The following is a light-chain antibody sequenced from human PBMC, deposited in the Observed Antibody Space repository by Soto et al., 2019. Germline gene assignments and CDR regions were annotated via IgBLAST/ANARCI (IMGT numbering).Light chain of an antibody. CDR2: DVS. CDR1: SSDVGGYNY. J-gene: IGLJ1*01. V-gene: IGLV2-14*01. Sequence: QSVLTQPASVSGSPGQSITISCTGTSSDVGGYNYVSWYQQHPGKAPKLMIYDVSNRPSGVSNRFSGSKSGNTASLTISGLQAEDEADYYCSSCTSSSTLGLFGTGTKVTVL. CDR3: SSCTSSSTLGL.